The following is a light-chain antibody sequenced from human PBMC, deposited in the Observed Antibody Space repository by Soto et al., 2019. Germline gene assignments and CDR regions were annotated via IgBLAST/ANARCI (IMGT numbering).Light chain of an antibody. CDR2: DDS. Sequence: SSELTQPPSVSVAPGQTARITCGGKNIGSKSVHWYQQKPGQAPVLVVYDDSDRPSGIPERISGSNSGNTATLTISRVEAGDEADYFCQVRDSSTDHYVFGTGTKLTVL. J-gene: IGLJ1*01. CDR3: QVRDSSTDHYV. V-gene: IGLV3-21*02. CDR1: NIGSKS.